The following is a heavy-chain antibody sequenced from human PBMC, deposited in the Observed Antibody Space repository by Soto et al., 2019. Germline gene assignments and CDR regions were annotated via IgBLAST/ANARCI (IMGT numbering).Heavy chain of an antibody. CDR1: GFTFSAYS. D-gene: IGHD6-13*01. V-gene: IGHV3-48*01. CDR2: ITSSSTTI. CDR3: AKDRSSAVGNRYYYYYCMDV. J-gene: IGHJ6*02. Sequence: GGSLRLSCAASGFTFSAYSMNWVRQAPGRGLEWISYITSSSTTIYYADSVRGRFTISRDNAKNSLYLQMNSPRAEDTAVYYCAKDRSSAVGNRYYYYYCMDVWGQGTTVTVSS.